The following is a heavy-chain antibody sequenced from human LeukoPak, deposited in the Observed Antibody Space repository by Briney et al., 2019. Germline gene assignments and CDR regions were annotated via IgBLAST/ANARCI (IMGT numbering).Heavy chain of an antibody. D-gene: IGHD3-3*01. CDR3: ARVGSGLNLYYFDY. CDR1: GGSISSGDYY. Sequence: SETLSLTCTVSGGSISSGDYYWSWIRQPPGKGLEWIGYIYYSGDTYYNPSLPSLKSRVTISVDRSRNQFSLKLNSVTAADTAVYFCARVGSGLNLYYFDYWGQGILVTVSS. CDR2: IYYSGDT. V-gene: IGHV4-30-4*01. J-gene: IGHJ4*02.